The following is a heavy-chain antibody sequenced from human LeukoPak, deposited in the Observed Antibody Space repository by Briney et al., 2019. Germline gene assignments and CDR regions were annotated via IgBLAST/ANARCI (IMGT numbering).Heavy chain of an antibody. V-gene: IGHV1-2*02. J-gene: IGHJ4*02. CDR2: INPNDGDT. D-gene: IGHD6-13*01. Sequence: ASVKVSCKTSGYTFTRYYIHWVRQAPGQGLEWIGWINPNDGDTDYAQKFQGRVFMTRDTSNTTGYMELTGLESDDTAVYYCARNLGIAALNRFDYWGQGTLVTVSS. CDR1: GYTFTRYY. CDR3: ARNLGIAALNRFDY.